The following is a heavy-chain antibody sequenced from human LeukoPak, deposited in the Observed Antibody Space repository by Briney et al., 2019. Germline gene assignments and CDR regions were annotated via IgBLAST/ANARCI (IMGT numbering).Heavy chain of an antibody. CDR1: GGSISSYY. D-gene: IGHD6-6*01. CDR2: IYYSGST. J-gene: IGHJ4*02. CDR3: ASTSGQLAHYFDY. Sequence: SSETLSLTCTVSGGSISSYYWSWIRQPPGKGLEWIGYIYYSGSTNYNPSLKSRVTISVDTSKNQFSLKLSSVTAADTAVYYCASTSGQLAHYFDYWGQGTLVTVSS. V-gene: IGHV4-59*01.